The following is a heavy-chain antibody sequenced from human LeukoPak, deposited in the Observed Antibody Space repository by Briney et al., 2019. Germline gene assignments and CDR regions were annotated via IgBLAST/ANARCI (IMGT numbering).Heavy chain of an antibody. CDR1: GGSFSGYY. D-gene: IGHD6-13*01. CDR3: ARPKYSSSWYSGDAFDI. CDR2: INHSGST. Sequence: SETLSLTCAVYGGSFSGYYWSWIRQPPGKGLEWIGEINHSGSTNYNPSLKSRVTISVDTSKNQFSLKLSSVTAADTAVYYCARPKYSSSWYSGDAFDIWSQGTMVTVSS. J-gene: IGHJ3*02. V-gene: IGHV4-34*01.